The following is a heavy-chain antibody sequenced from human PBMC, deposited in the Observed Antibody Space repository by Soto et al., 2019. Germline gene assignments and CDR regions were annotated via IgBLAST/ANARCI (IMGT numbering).Heavy chain of an antibody. Sequence: GGSLRLSFTASGFTFGVYAMSWFRQAPGKGLEWVGFIRSKAYGGTTEYAASVKGRFTISRDDSKSIAYLQMNSLKTEDTAVYYCTRDLDFGVVIPIGRFDPWGQGTLVTVSS. V-gene: IGHV3-49*03. J-gene: IGHJ5*02. CDR1: GFTFGVYA. D-gene: IGHD3-3*01. CDR3: TRDLDFGVVIPIGRFDP. CDR2: IRSKAYGGTT.